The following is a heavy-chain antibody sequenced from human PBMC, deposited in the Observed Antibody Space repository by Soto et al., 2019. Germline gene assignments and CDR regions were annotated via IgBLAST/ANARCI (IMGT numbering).Heavy chain of an antibody. CDR2: IYYSGST. CDR3: ARSKGTGWPEPFDY. Sequence: PSETLSLTCTVSGGSISSYYWSWIRQPPGKGLEWIGYIYYSGSTNYNPSLKSRVTISVDTSKNQFSLKLSSVTAADTAVYYCARSKGTGWPEPFDYWGRGTLVTVSS. D-gene: IGHD2-15*01. V-gene: IGHV4-59*01. CDR1: GGSISSYY. J-gene: IGHJ4*02.